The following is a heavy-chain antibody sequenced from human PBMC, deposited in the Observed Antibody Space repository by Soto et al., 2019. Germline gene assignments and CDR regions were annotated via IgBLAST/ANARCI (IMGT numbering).Heavy chain of an antibody. J-gene: IGHJ4*02. CDR1: GFTFSGSA. CDR3: TRFIWYYDFRRGPPSF. D-gene: IGHD3-3*01. V-gene: IGHV3-73*01. Sequence: PGGSLRLSCAASGFTFSGSAMHWVRQASGKGLEWVGRIRSKANSYATAYAASVKGRFTISRDDSKNTAYLQMNGLKTEDTAVYYCTRFIWYYDFRRGPPSFWGRGSLVPVSA. CDR2: IRSKANSYAT.